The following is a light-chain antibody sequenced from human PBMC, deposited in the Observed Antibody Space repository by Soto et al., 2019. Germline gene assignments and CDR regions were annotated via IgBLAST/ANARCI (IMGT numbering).Light chain of an antibody. CDR2: APS. CDR1: QGITPY. Sequence: DVPMTQSPSSLSASVGDRVTITCRASQGITPYLAWFQQKPGKVPKLLIYAPSILESGVPSRFRGSGAGTDFTLTISRLQPEDVGTYYCQKYSSAPPTFGGGTKVDIK. J-gene: IGKJ4*01. V-gene: IGKV1-27*01. CDR3: QKYSSAPPT.